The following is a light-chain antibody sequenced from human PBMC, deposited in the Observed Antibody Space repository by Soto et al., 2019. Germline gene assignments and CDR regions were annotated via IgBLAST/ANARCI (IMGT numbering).Light chain of an antibody. J-gene: IGKJ5*01. CDR1: QNITNY. Sequence: DIQMTQSPSSLSASVGDRVTITCQASQNITNYLTWYQQKPGRAPKLLIYDASNLEAGVPSRFRGSGSGTVITFTISRLQPELIATYCCQHYDNLPTFGQGTRLEIK. CDR3: QHYDNLPT. V-gene: IGKV1-33*01. CDR2: DAS.